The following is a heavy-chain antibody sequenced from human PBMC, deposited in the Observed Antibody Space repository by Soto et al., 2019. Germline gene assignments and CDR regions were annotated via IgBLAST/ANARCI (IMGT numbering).Heavy chain of an antibody. CDR1: GGSISSGGYY. CDR2: IYYSGST. D-gene: IGHD3-10*01. CDR3: ARVQGWFGDPQYYYGMDV. V-gene: IGHV4-31*03. Sequence: SETLSLTCTVSGGSISSGGYYWSWIRQHPGKGLEWIGYIYYSGSTYYNPSLKSRVTISVDTSKNQFSLKLSSVTAADTAVYYCARVQGWFGDPQYYYGMDVWGQGTTVTVSS. J-gene: IGHJ6*02.